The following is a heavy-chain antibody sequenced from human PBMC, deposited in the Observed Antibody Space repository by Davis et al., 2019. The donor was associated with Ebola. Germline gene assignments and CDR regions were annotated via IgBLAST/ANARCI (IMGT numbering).Heavy chain of an antibody. J-gene: IGHJ4*02. CDR1: GFSISGTC. Sequence: GESLKISCAASGFSISGTCMSWLRQAPGKRLEWVANIKDDGTVKYYVDSVKGRFTISRDNSQNTIYLQMNSLRAEDTAVYYCARAHELYFGGSYDVWGQGTLVTVSS. D-gene: IGHD4-23*01. CDR2: IKDDGTVK. CDR3: ARAHELYFGGSYDV. V-gene: IGHV3-7*04.